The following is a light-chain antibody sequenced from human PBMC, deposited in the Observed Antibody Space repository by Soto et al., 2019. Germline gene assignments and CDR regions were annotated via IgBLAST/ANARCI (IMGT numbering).Light chain of an antibody. CDR2: DVR. CDR1: SSDIGGYNF. J-gene: IGLJ2*01. Sequence: QSVLTQPASVSGSPGQSITISCTGTSSDIGGYNFVSWYQQHPGKAPKLLIYDVRNRPSGVSNRFSGSKSGNTASLTISGLQAEDEADYYCNSYTRNSTLVFGGGTKLTVL. V-gene: IGLV2-14*01. CDR3: NSYTRNSTLV.